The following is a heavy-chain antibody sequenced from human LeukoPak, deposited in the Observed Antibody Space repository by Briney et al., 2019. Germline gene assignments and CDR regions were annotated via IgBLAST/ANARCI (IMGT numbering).Heavy chain of an antibody. CDR1: GFTFSSYA. D-gene: IGHD6-19*01. J-gene: IGHJ4*02. Sequence: PGGSLRLSCAASGFTFSSYAMSWVHQAPGKGLEWVSAISGSGGSTYYADSVKGRFTISRDSSKNTLYLQTNSLRAEDTAVYYCAKGASGWYYFDYWGQGTLVTVSS. CDR2: ISGSGGST. CDR3: AKGASGWYYFDY. V-gene: IGHV3-23*01.